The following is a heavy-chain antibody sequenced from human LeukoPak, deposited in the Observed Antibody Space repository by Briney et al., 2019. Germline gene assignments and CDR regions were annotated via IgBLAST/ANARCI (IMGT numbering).Heavy chain of an antibody. V-gene: IGHV4-34*01. CDR3: ARGEEFQFSIVVVPAARPRVFDY. CDR1: GGSFSGYY. CDR2: INHSEST. J-gene: IGHJ4*02. Sequence: SETLSLTCAVDGGSFSGYYWSWLRQPPGKGLEWIGEINHSESTNYNPSLKSRVTISVDTSKNQFSLKLSSVTAADTAVYYCARGEEFQFSIVVVPAARPRVFDYWGQGTLVTVSS. D-gene: IGHD2-2*01.